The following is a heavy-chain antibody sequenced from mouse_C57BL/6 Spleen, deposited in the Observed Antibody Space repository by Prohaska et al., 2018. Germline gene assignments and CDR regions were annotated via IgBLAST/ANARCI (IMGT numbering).Heavy chain of an antibody. D-gene: IGHD4-1*01. CDR2: IFPGSGST. J-gene: IGHJ1*03. CDR3: ARSGKGRDWYFDV. CDR1: GYTFTDYY. Sequence: QVQLQQSGPELVKPGASVKISCKASGYTFTDYYINWVKQRPGQGLEWIGWIFPGSGSTYYNEKFKGKATLTVDKSSSTADRLLRSLTSEDSAVYFCARSGKGRDWYFDVWGTGTTVTVSS. V-gene: IGHV1-75*01.